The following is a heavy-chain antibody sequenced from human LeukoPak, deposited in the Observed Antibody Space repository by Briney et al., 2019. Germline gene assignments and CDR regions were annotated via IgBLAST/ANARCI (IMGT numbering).Heavy chain of an antibody. D-gene: IGHD3-22*01. CDR1: GFTFSRYE. CDR3: ARDDSQGDAAFDI. Sequence: QSGGSLRLSCAASGFTFSRYEMHWVRQATGKGLEWVSGIGTSGDTYHGGSVKGRFTISRENAKNSLYLQMNNLGAGDTAVYYCARDDSQGDAAFDIWGHGTMVTVSS. V-gene: IGHV3-13*01. J-gene: IGHJ3*02. CDR2: IGTSGDT.